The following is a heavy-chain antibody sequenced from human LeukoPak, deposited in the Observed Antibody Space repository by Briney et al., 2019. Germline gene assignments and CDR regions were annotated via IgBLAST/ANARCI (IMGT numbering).Heavy chain of an antibody. CDR2: IRSKAYGGTT. D-gene: IGHD4-23*01. V-gene: IGHV3-49*03. J-gene: IGHJ3*02. CDR3: TRQAGYYGGNFDAFDI. CDR1: GFTFGDYA. Sequence: GRSLRLSCTASGFTFGDYAMSWFRQAPGKGLEWGGFIRSKAYGGTTEYAASVKGRFTISRDDSKSIAYLQMNSLKTEDTAVYYCTRQAGYYGGNFDAFDIWGQGTMVTVSS.